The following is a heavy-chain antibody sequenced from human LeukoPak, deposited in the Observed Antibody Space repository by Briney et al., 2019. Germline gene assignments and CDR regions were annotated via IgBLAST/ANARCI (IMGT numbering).Heavy chain of an antibody. CDR3: ARVVPAAPGMDV. V-gene: IGHV4-34*01. Sequence: SETLSLTCAVYGGSFSGYYWSWIRQPPGKGPEWIGEINHSGSTNYNPSLKSRVTISVDTSKNQFSLKLSSVTAADTAVYYCARVVPAAPGMDVWGKGTTVTASS. CDR1: GGSFSGYY. J-gene: IGHJ6*04. CDR2: INHSGST. D-gene: IGHD2-2*01.